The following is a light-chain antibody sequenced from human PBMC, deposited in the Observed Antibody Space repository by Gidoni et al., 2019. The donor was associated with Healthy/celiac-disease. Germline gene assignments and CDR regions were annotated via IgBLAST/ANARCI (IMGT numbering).Light chain of an antibody. CDR1: QDISNY. Sequence: IPITQSPSSLSASVGDRVTITCQASQDISNYLNWYQQKPGKAPKLLIYDASNLETGVPSRFSGSGSGTDFTFTISSLQPEDIATYYCQQYDNLSSITFGQGTRLEIK. V-gene: IGKV1-33*01. CDR3: QQYDNLSSIT. J-gene: IGKJ5*01. CDR2: DAS.